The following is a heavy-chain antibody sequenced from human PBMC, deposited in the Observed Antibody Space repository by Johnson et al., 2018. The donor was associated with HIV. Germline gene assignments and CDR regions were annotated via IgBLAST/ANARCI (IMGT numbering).Heavy chain of an antibody. J-gene: IGHJ3*01. V-gene: IGHV3-74*02. D-gene: IGHD6-19*01. CDR1: GFRFSSSW. Sequence: MQLVESGGGLVQPGGSLRLSCTASGFRFSSSWMHWVRQAPGKGLVWVSRINSDGGSTAYADSVKGRFTISRENTKDTLSLQMNSLRAEDTGLYYCAKPQLLADDIFNFWGQGTMVIVSS. CDR3: AKPQLLADDIFNF. CDR2: INSDGGST.